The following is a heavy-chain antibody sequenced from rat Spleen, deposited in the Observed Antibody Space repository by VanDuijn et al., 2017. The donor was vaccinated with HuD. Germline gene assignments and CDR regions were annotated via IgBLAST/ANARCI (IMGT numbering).Heavy chain of an antibody. Sequence: EVQLVESGGGLVQPGRSLKLSCVASGFTFSSFWMYWIRQAPGKGLEWVASITNTGSSTYYPDSVKGRFTISRDNAKSTLYLQMISLRSEDTATYYCTREETLYWYFDFWGPGTMVTVSS. J-gene: IGHJ1*01. D-gene: IGHD3-4*01. CDR3: TREETLYWYFDF. CDR2: ITNTGSST. V-gene: IGHV5-31*01. CDR1: GFTFSSFW.